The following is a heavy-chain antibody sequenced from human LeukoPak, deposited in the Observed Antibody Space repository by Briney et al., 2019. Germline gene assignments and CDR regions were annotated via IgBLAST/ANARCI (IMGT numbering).Heavy chain of an antibody. CDR3: ARQRAYNSSSWYPFDY. CDR2: INHSGST. CDR1: GGSFSGYY. D-gene: IGHD6-13*01. Sequence: SETLSLTCAVYGGSFSGYYWSWIRQPPGKGLEWIGEINHSGSTNYNPSLKSRVTISADTSKNQFSLKLSSVTAADTAVYYCARQRAYNSSSWYPFDYWGQGTLVTVSS. V-gene: IGHV4-34*01. J-gene: IGHJ4*02.